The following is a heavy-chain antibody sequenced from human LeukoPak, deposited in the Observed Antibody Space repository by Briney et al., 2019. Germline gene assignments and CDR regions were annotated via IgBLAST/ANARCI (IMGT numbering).Heavy chain of an antibody. Sequence: GASVKVSCKASGYTFTGYYMHWVGQAPGQGLEGMGWINPNSGGTNYAQTFQGRVTMTRDTSISKAYMELSRLRSDDTAVYYCARTDYDILTGYYMTAFDIWGQGTMVTVSS. CDR3: ARTDYDILTGYYMTAFDI. V-gene: IGHV1-2*02. CDR1: GYTFTGYY. CDR2: INPNSGGT. D-gene: IGHD3-9*01. J-gene: IGHJ3*02.